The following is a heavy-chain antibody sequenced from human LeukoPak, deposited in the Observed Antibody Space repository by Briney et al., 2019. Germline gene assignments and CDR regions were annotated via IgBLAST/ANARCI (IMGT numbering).Heavy chain of an antibody. J-gene: IGHJ5*02. CDR2: INPSAGST. V-gene: IGHV1-46*01. CDR3: ARDNSVGETAWWFDP. D-gene: IGHD1-26*01. CDR1: GYTFTSYY. Sequence: ASVKVSCKASGYTFTSYYLHWVRQAPGQGLEWMGIINPSAGSTSYAQKFQGRVILTRDMSTSTVYMEVSSLRSEDTAVYYCARDNSVGETAWWFDPWGQGTLVTVSS.